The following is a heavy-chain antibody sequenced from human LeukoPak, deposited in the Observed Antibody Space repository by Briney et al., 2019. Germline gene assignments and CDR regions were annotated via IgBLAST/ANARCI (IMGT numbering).Heavy chain of an antibody. J-gene: IGHJ4*02. CDR1: GGSISSYY. V-gene: IGHV4-59*01. Sequence: SETLSLTCTVSGGSISSYYWSWIRQPPGKGLEWIGYIYYSGSTNYNPSRKSRVTISVDTSKNQFSLKLSSVTAADTAVYYCARAQWLVRGFDYWGQGTLVTVSS. CDR3: ARAQWLVRGFDY. CDR2: IYYSGST. D-gene: IGHD6-19*01.